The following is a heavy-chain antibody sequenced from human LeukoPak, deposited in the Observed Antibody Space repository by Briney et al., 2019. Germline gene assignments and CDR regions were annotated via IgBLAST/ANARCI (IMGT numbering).Heavy chain of an antibody. CDR3: ARGDTVVIA. CDR2: INHSGST. J-gene: IGHJ5*02. D-gene: IGHD4-23*01. Sequence: TSETLSLTCAVYGGSFSGYYWSWIRQPPGKGLEWIGEINHSGSTNYNPSLKSRVTISVDTSKNQFSLKLSSVTAADTAVYYCARGDTVVIAWGQETLVTVSS. V-gene: IGHV4-34*01. CDR1: GGSFSGYY.